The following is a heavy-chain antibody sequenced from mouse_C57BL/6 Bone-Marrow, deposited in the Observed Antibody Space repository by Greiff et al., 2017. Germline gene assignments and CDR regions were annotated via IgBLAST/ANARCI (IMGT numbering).Heavy chain of an antibody. J-gene: IGHJ4*01. V-gene: IGHV7-3*01. Sequence: EVKLVESGGGLVQPGGSLSLSCAASGFTFTDYYMSWVRQPPGKALEWLGFIRNKANGYTTEYSASVKGRVTIARDNSQSILYRQMNALRAEDSATYYCARSRDGYSYARDYWGQGTSVTVSS. CDR2: IRNKANGYTT. D-gene: IGHD2-3*01. CDR1: GFTFTDYY. CDR3: ARSRDGYSYARDY.